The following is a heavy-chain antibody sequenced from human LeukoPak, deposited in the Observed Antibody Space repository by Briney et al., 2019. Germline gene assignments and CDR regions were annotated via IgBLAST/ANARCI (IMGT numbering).Heavy chain of an antibody. Sequence: GASVTVSCTASGGAFSNYAINWVRQAPGHGLEWMGGIIPIFGTANSAQKFQGRVTITADKSTSTVYMELNSLKSEDTAVYYCARGWDFDSGGRPTAYVYWGQGTLVTVSS. CDR2: IIPIFGTA. D-gene: IGHD3-22*01. CDR3: ARGWDFDSGGRPTAYVY. CDR1: GGAFSNYA. J-gene: IGHJ4*02. V-gene: IGHV1-69*06.